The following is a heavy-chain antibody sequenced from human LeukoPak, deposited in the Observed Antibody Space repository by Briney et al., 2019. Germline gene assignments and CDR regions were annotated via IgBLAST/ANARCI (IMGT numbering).Heavy chain of an antibody. Sequence: GGSLRLSCAASGFTFSRYGMHWVRQAPGKGLEWVTAISYDGSNKYYADSVNGRFTISRHNSQNTLYVQMNSLTAEDTAVYYCAKEGYSRGYYSYYYMDVWGKGTTVTVSS. CDR2: ISYDGSNK. CDR1: GFTFSRYG. D-gene: IGHD6-13*01. J-gene: IGHJ6*03. CDR3: AKEGYSRGYYSYYYMDV. V-gene: IGHV3-30*04.